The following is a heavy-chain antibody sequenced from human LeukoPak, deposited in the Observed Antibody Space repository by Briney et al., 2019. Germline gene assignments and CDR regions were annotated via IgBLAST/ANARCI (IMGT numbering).Heavy chain of an antibody. CDR1: GGSMNNDY. D-gene: IGHD6-19*01. V-gene: IGHV4-59*01. J-gene: IGHJ5*02. CDR3: ARGGTYSSGWYWFDP. Sequence: SETLSLTCTVSGGSMNNDYWSWIRQPPGKGLEWIGHIFYSGTTNYNPSLKSRVAISVDTSKDQFSLKLTSVSAADTALYYCARGGTYSSGWYWFDPWGQGTLVTVSS. CDR2: IFYSGTT.